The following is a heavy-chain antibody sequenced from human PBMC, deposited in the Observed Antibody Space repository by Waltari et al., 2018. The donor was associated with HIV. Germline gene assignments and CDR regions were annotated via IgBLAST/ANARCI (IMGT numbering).Heavy chain of an antibody. CDR1: GYHFTGYY. J-gene: IGHJ4*02. Sequence: QVQLVQSGAEVKKPGASVKVSCKASGYHFTGYYMHWLRQDPGQGREWMGWINPNSGGTNYAQKFQGRVTMTRDTSISTAHMERSRLRSDDTAVYYCARADYYGSGSQDYWGQGTLVTVSS. V-gene: IGHV1-2*02. CDR3: ARADYYGSGSQDY. D-gene: IGHD3-10*01. CDR2: INPNSGGT.